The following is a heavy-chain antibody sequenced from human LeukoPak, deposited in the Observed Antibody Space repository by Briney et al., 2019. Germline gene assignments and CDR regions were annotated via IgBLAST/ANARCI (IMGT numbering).Heavy chain of an antibody. CDR3: ARDDRLTMVRGPRSPPLY. J-gene: IGHJ4*02. D-gene: IGHD3-10*01. V-gene: IGHV1-18*01. CDR2: ISAYNGNT. Sequence: GASVKVSCKASGYTFTSYGISWVRQAPGQGLEWMGWISAYNGNTNYAQKLQGRVTMTTDTSTSTAYMELRSLRSDDTAVYYCARDDRLTMVRGPRSPPLYWGQGTLVTVSS. CDR1: GYTFTSYG.